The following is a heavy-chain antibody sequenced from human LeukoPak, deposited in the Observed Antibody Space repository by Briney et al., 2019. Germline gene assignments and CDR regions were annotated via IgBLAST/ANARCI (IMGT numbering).Heavy chain of an antibody. CDR1: GYTFTGYY. D-gene: IGHD6-19*01. V-gene: IGHV1-2*02. CDR2: INPNSGGT. CDR3: ARDLGHSSGWYGGAFDI. J-gene: IGHJ3*02. Sequence: ASVKVSCKASGYTFTGYYIHWVRQAPGQGLEWMGWINPNSGGTNYAQKFQGRVTMTRDTSISTAYMELSRLRSDDTAVYYCARDLGHSSGWYGGAFDIWGQGTMVTVSS.